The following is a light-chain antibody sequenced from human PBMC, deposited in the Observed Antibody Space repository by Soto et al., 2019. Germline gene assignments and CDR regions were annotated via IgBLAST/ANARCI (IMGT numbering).Light chain of an antibody. CDR2: EVT. CDR3: SSHTLSRALQV. V-gene: IGLV2-8*01. J-gene: IGLJ1*01. CDR1: SSDVGGYDH. Sequence: QSVLTQPPSASGSPGQSVTIPCTGTSSDVGGYDHVSWYQQHPGKAPKLMIYEVTKRPAGVPDRFSGSKSGNTASLTVSGLQAEDEADYYCSSHTLSRALQVFGTGTKLTVL.